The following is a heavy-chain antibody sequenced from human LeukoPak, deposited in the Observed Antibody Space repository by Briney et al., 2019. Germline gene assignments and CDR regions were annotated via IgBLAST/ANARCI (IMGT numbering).Heavy chain of an antibody. J-gene: IGHJ4*02. CDR3: ASGMRVGPNI. V-gene: IGHV3-21*01. Sequence: GGSLRLSCAASGFTFSSYSMNWVRQAPGKGLEWVSSISSSSTYIYYADSVKGRFTISRDNAKNSLYLQMYSLRGEDTAVYYCASGMRVGPNIWGQGTLVTVSS. CDR2: ISSSSTYI. CDR1: GFTFSSYS. D-gene: IGHD1-26*01.